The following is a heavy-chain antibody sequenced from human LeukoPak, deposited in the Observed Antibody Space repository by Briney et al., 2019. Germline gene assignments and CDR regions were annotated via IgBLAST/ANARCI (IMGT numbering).Heavy chain of an antibody. V-gene: IGHV4-4*09. Sequence: SGTLSLTCTVPGGSISSYYWSWTRQPPGKGLEWIGYIYTSGSTNYNPSLKSRVTISVDTSKNQFSLKLSSVTAADTAVYYCARHVVGAISGSQGWDYYYYMDVWGKGTTVTVSS. CDR2: IYTSGST. CDR3: ARHVVGAISGSQGWDYYYYMDV. J-gene: IGHJ6*03. D-gene: IGHD3-10*01. CDR1: GGSISSYY.